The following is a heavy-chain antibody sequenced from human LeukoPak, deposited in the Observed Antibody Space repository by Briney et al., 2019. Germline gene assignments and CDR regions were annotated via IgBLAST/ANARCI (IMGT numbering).Heavy chain of an antibody. CDR2: INPNSGGT. D-gene: IGHD3-22*01. CDR3: AREPNGYYYDSSGYYDY. V-gene: IGHV1-2*02. J-gene: IGHJ4*02. Sequence: APVKVSCKASGYTFTGYYMHWVRQAPGQGLEWMGWINPNSGGTNYAQKFQGRVTMTRDTSISTAYMELSRLRSDDTAVYYCAREPNGYYYDSSGYYDYWGQGTLVTVSS. CDR1: GYTFTGYY.